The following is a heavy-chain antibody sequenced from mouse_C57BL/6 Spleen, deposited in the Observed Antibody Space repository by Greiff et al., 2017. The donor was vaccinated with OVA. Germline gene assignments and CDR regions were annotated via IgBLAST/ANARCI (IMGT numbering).Heavy chain of an antibody. CDR2: IYPGSGNT. V-gene: IGHV1-84*01. J-gene: IGHJ2*01. CDR3: ARSPYGYVSYYFDY. Sequence: QVQLQQSGPELVKPGASVKISCKASGYTFTDYYINWVKPRPGQGLEWIGWIYPGSGNTKYNEKFKGKATFTVETSSRTAYMQLRSLTSEDSAVYFCARSPYGYVSYYFDYWGQGTTLTVSS. D-gene: IGHD2-2*01. CDR1: GYTFTDYY.